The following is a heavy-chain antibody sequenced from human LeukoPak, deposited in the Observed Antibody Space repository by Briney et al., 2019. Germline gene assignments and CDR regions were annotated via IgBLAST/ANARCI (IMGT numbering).Heavy chain of an antibody. J-gene: IGHJ4*02. CDR2: ISGSGGST. D-gene: IGHD6-6*01. CDR1: GFTFSSYA. CDR3: AKDRWSSSSLLIFDY. Sequence: GGSLRLSCAASGFTFSSYAMSWVRQAPGKGLEWVSAISGSGGSTYYADSVEGRFTISRDNSKNTLYLQMNSLRAEDTAVYYCAKDRWSSSSLLIFDYWGQGTLVTVSS. V-gene: IGHV3-23*01.